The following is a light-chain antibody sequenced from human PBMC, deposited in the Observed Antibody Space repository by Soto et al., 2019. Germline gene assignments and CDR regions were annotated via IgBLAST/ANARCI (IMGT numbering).Light chain of an antibody. J-gene: IGLJ1*01. CDR3: TSYTNSNTYV. CDR1: SSDVGGYNS. CDR2: EVN. Sequence: QSALTQPASVSGSRGLSITVSCTGTSSDVGGYNSVSWYQQHPGKTPKLMIFEVNNRPSGVSNRFSGSKSGNTASLTISGLQAEDEADYYCTSYTNSNTYVFGTGTKFTVL. V-gene: IGLV2-14*01.